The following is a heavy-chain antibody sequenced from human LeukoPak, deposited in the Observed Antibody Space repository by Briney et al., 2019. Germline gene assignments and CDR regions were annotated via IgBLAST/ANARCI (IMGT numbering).Heavy chain of an antibody. D-gene: IGHD4-11*01. V-gene: IGHV3-21*01. CDR2: ISSSSGYR. J-gene: IGHJ5*02. Sequence: GGSLRLSCAASGFIFSSDSMNWVRQAAGKGLEWVSSISSSSGYRYYADSVKGRFTISRDNPKNSLYLQRNSLRAEDTAVYYCARGYTNGYPSWGQGTLVTVSS. CDR1: GFIFSSDS. CDR3: ARGYTNGYPS.